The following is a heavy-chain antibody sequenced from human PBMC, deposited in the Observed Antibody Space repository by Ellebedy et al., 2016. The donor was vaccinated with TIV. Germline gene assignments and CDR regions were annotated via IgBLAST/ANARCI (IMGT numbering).Heavy chain of an antibody. CDR2: IYYSGSS. J-gene: IGHJ5*02. D-gene: IGHD6-13*01. Sequence: MPSETLSLTCTVSGDSVSSYYWSWIRQPPGRGLEWIGYIYYSGSSNSNPSLKSRVTISLDTSKNQFSRKLKSVTAADTAVYYCARTLNSYSSNWLKWFDPWGQGTLVTVSS. CDR3: ARTLNSYSSNWLKWFDP. CDR1: GDSVSSYY. V-gene: IGHV4-59*08.